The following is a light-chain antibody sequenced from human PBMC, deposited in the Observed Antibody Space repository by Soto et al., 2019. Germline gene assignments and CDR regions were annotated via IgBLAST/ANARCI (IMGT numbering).Light chain of an antibody. Sequence: QSALTQPASVSGSPGQSITISCTGTSSDVGGYDHVSWYQQHPGKAPKLIIYDVTVRPSGFSPRFSGSKSDNTASLAVSGLQPEDEADYYCSSNTNKDTLLFGGGTKLTVL. J-gene: IGLJ3*02. CDR1: SSDVGGYDH. V-gene: IGLV2-14*03. CDR3: SSNTNKDTLL. CDR2: DVT.